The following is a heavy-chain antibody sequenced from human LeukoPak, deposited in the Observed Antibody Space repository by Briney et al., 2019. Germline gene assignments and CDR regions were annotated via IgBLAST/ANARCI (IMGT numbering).Heavy chain of an antibody. CDR1: GFTFSSYA. Sequence: GGSLRLSCAASGFTFSSYAMSWVRQAPGKGLEWVSSISNSGGRTFYTDSVKGRFTISRDNSKITLYLQMNSLRAEDTAVYYCAKSYNGYESKPDYWGQGTLVTVSP. CDR3: AKSYNGYESKPDY. D-gene: IGHD5-12*01. CDR2: ISNSGGRT. J-gene: IGHJ4*02. V-gene: IGHV3-23*01.